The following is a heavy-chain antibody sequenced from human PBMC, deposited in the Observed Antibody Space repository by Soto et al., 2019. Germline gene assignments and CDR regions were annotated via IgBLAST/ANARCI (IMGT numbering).Heavy chain of an antibody. CDR1: RLTFSSYA. J-gene: IGHJ4*02. CDR3: AKADYSYSWAPGDY. Sequence: EVPVLESGGGLIQPGGSLRLSCVISRLTFSSYALNWVRQAPGEGLEWVSSISGSGDTTYYADSVKGRFTISRDNSKNTLYLQKNGLRVEDTALYYCAKADYSYSWAPGDYWGQGTLVTVSS. CDR2: ISGSGDTT. D-gene: IGHD6-13*01. V-gene: IGHV3-23*01.